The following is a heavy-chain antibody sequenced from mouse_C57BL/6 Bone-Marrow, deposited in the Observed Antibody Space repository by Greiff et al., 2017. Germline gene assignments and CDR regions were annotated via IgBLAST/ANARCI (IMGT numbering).Heavy chain of an antibody. CDR1: GYTFTSYG. Sequence: VQLQESGAELARPGASVKLSCKASGYTFTSYGISWVKQRTGQGLEWIGEIYPRSGNTYYTEKFKGKATLTADKSSSTAYMELRSLTSEDSAVYFCARRAYYGSSYGYWGQGTTLTVSS. CDR2: IYPRSGNT. CDR3: ARRAYYGSSYGY. D-gene: IGHD1-1*01. V-gene: IGHV1-81*01. J-gene: IGHJ2*01.